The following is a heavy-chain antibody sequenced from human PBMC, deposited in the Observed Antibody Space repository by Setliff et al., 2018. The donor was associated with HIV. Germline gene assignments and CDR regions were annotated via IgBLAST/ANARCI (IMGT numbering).Heavy chain of an antibody. CDR3: ARHKTNYDFYAFDV. J-gene: IGHJ3*01. V-gene: IGHV4-4*07. CDR1: GDSISGNY. D-gene: IGHD3-3*01. CDR2: IYTSGTT. Sequence: SETLSLTCTVSGDSISGNYWTWIRQPAGKGLEWIGRIYTSGTTYYNPSLKSRVAISVDTSRSQFSLKLRSVTAADTAVYYCARHKTNYDFYAFDVWGQGTMVTVSS.